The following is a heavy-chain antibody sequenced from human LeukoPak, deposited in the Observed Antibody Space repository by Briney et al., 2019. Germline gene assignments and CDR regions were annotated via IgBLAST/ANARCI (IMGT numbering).Heavy chain of an antibody. J-gene: IGHJ1*01. CDR3: ARTDGAL. Sequence: GGSLRLSCVASGFTFDDHGMRRVRQGPGKGLEWVAGINWNGGSTGYADSVKGRFTISRDNAQNSLYLQMTSLRVDDTALYYCARTDGALWGQGTLVTVSS. D-gene: IGHD5-24*01. CDR2: INWNGGST. V-gene: IGHV3-20*04. CDR1: GFTFDDHG.